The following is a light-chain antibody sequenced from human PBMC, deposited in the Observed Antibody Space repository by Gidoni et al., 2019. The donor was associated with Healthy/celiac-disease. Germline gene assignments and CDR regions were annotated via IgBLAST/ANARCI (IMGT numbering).Light chain of an antibody. V-gene: IGLV1-40*01. CDR3: QSYDSSLSGSVV. CDR2: GNS. Sequence: SVPTQPPPVSGAPGQRVTISCTGSSSNIGAGYDVHWYQQLPGTAPKLLIYGNSNRPSGVPDRFSGSKSGTSASLAITGLQAEDEADYYCQSYDSSLSGSVVFGGGTKLTVL. CDR1: SSNIGAGYD. J-gene: IGLJ2*01.